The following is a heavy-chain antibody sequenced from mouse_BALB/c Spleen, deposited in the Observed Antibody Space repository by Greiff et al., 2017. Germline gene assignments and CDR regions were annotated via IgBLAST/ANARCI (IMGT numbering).Heavy chain of an antibody. CDR3: AREHYRYENAMDY. Sequence: EVKVVESGGGLVKPGGSLKLSCAASGFTFSSYAMSWVRQSPEKRLEWVAEISSGGSYTYYPDTVTGRFTISRDNAKNTLYLEMSSLRSEDTAMYYCAREHYRYENAMDYWGQGTSVTVSS. D-gene: IGHD2-14*01. V-gene: IGHV5-9-4*01. CDR1: GFTFSSYA. J-gene: IGHJ4*01. CDR2: ISSGGSYT.